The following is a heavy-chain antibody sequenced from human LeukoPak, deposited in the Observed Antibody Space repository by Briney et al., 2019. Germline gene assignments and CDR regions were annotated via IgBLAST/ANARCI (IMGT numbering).Heavy chain of an antibody. D-gene: IGHD3-3*01. Sequence: SETLSLTCAVYGGSFSGYYWSWIRQPPGKGLEWIGEINHSGSTNYNPSLKSRVTISVDTSKKQFSLKLSSVTAADTAVYYCARAPNYDFWSGYLDYWGQGTLVTVSS. V-gene: IGHV4-34*01. CDR3: ARAPNYDFWSGYLDY. J-gene: IGHJ4*02. CDR1: GGSFSGYY. CDR2: INHSGST.